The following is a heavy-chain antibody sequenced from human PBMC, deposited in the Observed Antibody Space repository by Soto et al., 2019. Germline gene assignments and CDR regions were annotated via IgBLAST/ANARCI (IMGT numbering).Heavy chain of an antibody. CDR3: ARTHSSSWLYYYYGMDV. D-gene: IGHD6-13*01. CDR1: GYTFTSYD. V-gene: IGHV1-8*01. CDR2: MNPNSGNT. Sequence: XSVKASCKASGYTFTSYDINWVRQATGQGLEWMGWMNPNSGNTGYAQKFQGRVTMTRNTSISTAYMELSSLRSEDTAVYYCARTHSSSWLYYYYGMDVWGQGTTVTVSS. J-gene: IGHJ6*02.